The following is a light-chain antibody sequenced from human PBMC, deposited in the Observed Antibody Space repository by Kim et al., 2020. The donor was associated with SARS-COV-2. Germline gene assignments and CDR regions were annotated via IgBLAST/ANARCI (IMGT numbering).Light chain of an antibody. CDR2: AAS. J-gene: IGKJ1*01. Sequence: IQMTQSPSSVSASVGDRVTITCRASQNINTWLAWYQQKPGKAPKLLIYAASSLQSGVPSRFSGSGSGTAFTLTIARLQPDDSATYYFQQANSFPPFTFVQGPKVDIK. CDR3: QQANSFPPFT. CDR1: QNINTW. V-gene: IGKV1-12*01.